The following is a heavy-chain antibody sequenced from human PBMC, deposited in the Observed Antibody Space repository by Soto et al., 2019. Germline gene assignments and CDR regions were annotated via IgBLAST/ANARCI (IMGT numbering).Heavy chain of an antibody. CDR2: INPNSGGT. D-gene: IGHD6-6*01. CDR3: ARHMSIDYYGMDV. CDR1: GYTFIGYY. Sequence: RASVKVSCKASGYTFIGYYMHWVRQAPGQGLEWMGWINPNSGGTNYAQKFQGWVTMTRDTSISTAYMELSRLRSDDTAVYYCARHMSIDYYGMDVWGQGTTVTVSS. V-gene: IGHV1-2*04. J-gene: IGHJ6*02.